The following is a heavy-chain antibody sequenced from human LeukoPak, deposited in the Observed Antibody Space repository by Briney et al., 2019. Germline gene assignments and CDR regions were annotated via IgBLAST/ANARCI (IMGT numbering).Heavy chain of an antibody. V-gene: IGHV4-59*01. Sequence: SETLSLTCTVSGGSISSYYWSWIRQPPGKGLEWIGYIYYSGSTNYNPSLKSRVTISVDTSKNQFSLKLSSVTAADTAVYYCARGDNWNFYFDYWGQRTLVTVSS. CDR1: GGSISSYY. CDR3: ARGDNWNFYFDY. J-gene: IGHJ4*02. CDR2: IYYSGST. D-gene: IGHD1-7*01.